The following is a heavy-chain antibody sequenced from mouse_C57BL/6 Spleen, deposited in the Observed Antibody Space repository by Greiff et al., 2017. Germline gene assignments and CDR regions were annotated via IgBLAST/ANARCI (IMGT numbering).Heavy chain of an antibody. CDR3: ARKDSNLWFAY. Sequence: VQLQQPGAELVRPGSSVKLSCKASGYTFTSYWMDWVKQRPGQGLEWIGNIYPSDSETHYNQKFKDKATLTVDKSSSTAYMQLSSLTSEDSAVYYCARKDSNLWFAYWGQGTLVTVSA. D-gene: IGHD2-5*01. CDR2: IYPSDSET. V-gene: IGHV1-61*01. J-gene: IGHJ3*01. CDR1: GYTFTSYW.